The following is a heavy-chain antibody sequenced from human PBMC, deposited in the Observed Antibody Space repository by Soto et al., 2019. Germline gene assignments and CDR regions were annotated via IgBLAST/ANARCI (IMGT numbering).Heavy chain of an antibody. J-gene: IGHJ2*01. CDR1: GGTFGNLA. CDR3: ATGTRDSYNYWYFDL. D-gene: IGHD5-18*01. V-gene: IGHV1-69*06. Sequence: QVQLEQSGAELKMPGSSVKVSCRASGGTFGNLAISWVRQAPGQGPEWVAGIIPIYGTSNAADDFRGRITLNADKSTATAYMELSSLKSEDTAVYYCATGTRDSYNYWYFDLWGRGTQVTVSS. CDR2: IIPIYGTS.